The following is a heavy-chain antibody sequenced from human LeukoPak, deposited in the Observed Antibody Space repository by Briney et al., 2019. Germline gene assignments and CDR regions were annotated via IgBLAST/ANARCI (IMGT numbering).Heavy chain of an antibody. CDR3: ARDPLGATIDY. Sequence: SETLSLTCTVSGYSISSGYYWGWIRQPPGKGLEWIGSIYHSGSTYHNPSLKSRVTISVDTSKNQFSLKLSSVTAADTAVYYCARDPLGATIDYWGQGTLVTVSS. CDR1: GYSISSGYY. D-gene: IGHD1-26*01. V-gene: IGHV4-38-2*02. J-gene: IGHJ4*02. CDR2: IYHSGST.